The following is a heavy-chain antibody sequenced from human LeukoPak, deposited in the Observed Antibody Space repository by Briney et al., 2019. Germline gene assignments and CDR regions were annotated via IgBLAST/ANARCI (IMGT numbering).Heavy chain of an antibody. CDR2: IYHSGST. V-gene: IGHV4-38-2*02. Sequence: SETLSLTCTVSGYSISSGYYWGWIRQPPGKGLEWIGSIYHSGSTYYNPSLKSRVTISVDTSKNQFSLKLSSVTAADTAVYYCASGFDFWSGYSSRDYYYYYYMDVWGKGTTVTVSS. D-gene: IGHD3-3*01. CDR1: GYSISSGYY. CDR3: ASGFDFWSGYSSRDYYYYYYMDV. J-gene: IGHJ6*03.